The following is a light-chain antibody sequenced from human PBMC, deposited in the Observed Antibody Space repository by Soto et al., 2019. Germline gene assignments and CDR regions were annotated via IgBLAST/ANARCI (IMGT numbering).Light chain of an antibody. CDR2: EDN. V-gene: IGLV6-57*04. CDR3: QSSDSNNYVV. Sequence: NFMLTQPHSVSESPGKTVTISCTRSSGSIASNYVQWYQQRPGSAPTTVIYEDNQRPSGVPDRFSGSIDSSSNSASLSLSGLQAEDEADYYCQSSDSNNYVVFGGGTKLTVL. CDR1: SGSIASNY. J-gene: IGLJ2*01.